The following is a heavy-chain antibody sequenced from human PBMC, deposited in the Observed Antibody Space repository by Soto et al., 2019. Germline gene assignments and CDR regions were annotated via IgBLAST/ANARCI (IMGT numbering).Heavy chain of an antibody. D-gene: IGHD3-22*01. V-gene: IGHV1-3*05. Sequence: QVQLVQSGAEEKKPGASVKVSCKASGYTFTSYAMNWVRQAPGQGLEWMGWINADNGNTKYSQKFQGRVTITRDTAASTAYMELSSLRSEDTTVYYGARSMCYYLIADYWGQGTLVTVSS. CDR3: ARSMCYYLIADY. J-gene: IGHJ4*02. CDR1: GYTFTSYA. CDR2: INADNGNT.